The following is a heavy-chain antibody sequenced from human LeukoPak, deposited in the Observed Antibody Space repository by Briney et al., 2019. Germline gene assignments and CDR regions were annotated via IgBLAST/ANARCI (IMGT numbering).Heavy chain of an antibody. V-gene: IGHV3-30*18. J-gene: IGHJ4*02. Sequence: GGSLRLSCAASGFTFSSYGMHWVRQAPGKGLEWVAVISYDGSNKYYADSVKGRFTISRDNSKNTLYLQMNSLRAEDTAVYYCAKDRYYDSSGYTNNLDYWGQGTLVTVSS. CDR1: GFTFSSYG. D-gene: IGHD3-22*01. CDR2: ISYDGSNK. CDR3: AKDRYYDSSGYTNNLDY.